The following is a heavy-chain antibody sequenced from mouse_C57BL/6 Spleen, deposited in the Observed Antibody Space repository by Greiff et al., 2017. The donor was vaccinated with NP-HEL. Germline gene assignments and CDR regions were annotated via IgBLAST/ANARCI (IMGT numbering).Heavy chain of an antibody. J-gene: IGHJ4*01. CDR2: ISSGGDYI. CDR3: TRDGYGNYRAMDY. D-gene: IGHD2-10*02. CDR1: GFTFSSYA. Sequence: EVKLVESGEGLVKPGGSLKLSCAASGFTFSSYAMSWVRQTPEKRLEWVAYISSGGDYIYYADTVKGRFTVSRDNARNTLYLQMSSLKSEDTAMYYCTRDGYGNYRAMDYWGQGTSVTVSS. V-gene: IGHV5-9-1*02.